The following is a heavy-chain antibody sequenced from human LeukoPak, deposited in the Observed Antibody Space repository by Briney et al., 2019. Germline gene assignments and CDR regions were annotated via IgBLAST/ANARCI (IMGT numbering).Heavy chain of an antibody. D-gene: IGHD4-23*01. CDR1: GLPLCIYA. CDR3: ARDHGGTSFDY. Sequence: GGSLRLSCAVSGLPLCIYAVPCARHAPGKGLEYVSAMSSNGGSTQYGNSVRRRFTISRDNSKNTLSVKMCILRAEDMAVYYCARDHGGTSFDYWGQGTLVTVSS. CDR2: MSSNGGST. V-gene: IGHV3-64*01. J-gene: IGHJ4*02.